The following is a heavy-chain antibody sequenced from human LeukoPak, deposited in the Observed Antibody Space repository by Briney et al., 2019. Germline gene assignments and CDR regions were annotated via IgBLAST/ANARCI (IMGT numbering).Heavy chain of an antibody. CDR3: TLLGDGDSSPV. Sequence: PGGSLRLSCAASGFIFSNAWMSWVRQAPGKGLEWVGRIKSKTDGGTTDYAAPVKGRFTISRDDSINTLYLQMNSLKTEDTAVYYCTLLGDGDSSPVWGQGTLVTVSS. J-gene: IGHJ4*02. CDR2: IKSKTDGGTT. D-gene: IGHD4-17*01. CDR1: GFIFSNAW. V-gene: IGHV3-15*01.